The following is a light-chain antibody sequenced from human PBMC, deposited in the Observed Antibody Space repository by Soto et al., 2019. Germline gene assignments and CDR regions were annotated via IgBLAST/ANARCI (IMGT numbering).Light chain of an antibody. Sequence: EIVMTQSPATLSVSPGERVTLSCRASQNIGSNLAWYQQKFGQAPRLLIYGASTRVTGIPARISGSGSGTEFTLTITRLQSEDFGVYHCQQYHNWWTFGQGTKVDFK. CDR1: QNIGSN. CDR2: GAS. CDR3: QQYHNWWT. J-gene: IGKJ1*01. V-gene: IGKV3-15*01.